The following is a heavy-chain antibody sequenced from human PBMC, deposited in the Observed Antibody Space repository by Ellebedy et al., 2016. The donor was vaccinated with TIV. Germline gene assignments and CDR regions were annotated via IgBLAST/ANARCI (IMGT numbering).Heavy chain of an antibody. J-gene: IGHJ4*02. CDR2: IVASGSA. V-gene: IGHV4-4*07. Sequence: MPSETLSLTCTVSGGSISDYSWSWIRQPAGKGLEWVGHIVASGSASYNASLRSRVTMSVDTSKKQVSLRLSSLTAADTAVYYCARGGDRASFYYWGQGTLVTVSS. CDR3: ARGGDRASFYY. CDR1: GGSISDYS. D-gene: IGHD3-10*01.